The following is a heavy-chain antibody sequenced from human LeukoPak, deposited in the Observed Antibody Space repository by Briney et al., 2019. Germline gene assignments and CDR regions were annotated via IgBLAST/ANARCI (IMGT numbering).Heavy chain of an antibody. D-gene: IGHD6-19*01. Sequence: GGSLRLSCAASGFTVSSNYMSWVRQAPGKGLEWVSVIYSGGSTYYADSVKGRFTISRDNSKSTLYLQMNSLRAEDTAVYYCARVFGSGSETDYWGQGTLVTVSS. J-gene: IGHJ4*02. V-gene: IGHV3-66*01. CDR2: IYSGGST. CDR3: ARVFGSGSETDY. CDR1: GFTVSSNY.